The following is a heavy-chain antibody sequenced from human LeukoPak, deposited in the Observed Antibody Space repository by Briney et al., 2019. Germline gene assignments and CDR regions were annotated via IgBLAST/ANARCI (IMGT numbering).Heavy chain of an antibody. CDR1: GFTFRSYW. CDR3: ARDRHSGSFYGYFDY. CDR2: INSDGSST. V-gene: IGHV3-74*01. J-gene: IGHJ4*02. Sequence: GGSLRLSCAASGFTFRSYWMNWVRQAPGKGLVWVARINSDGSSTRYADSVKGRFTISRDDSKNTLYLQMNSLRAEDTAVYYCARDRHSGSFYGYFDYWGQGTLVTVSS. D-gene: IGHD1-26*01.